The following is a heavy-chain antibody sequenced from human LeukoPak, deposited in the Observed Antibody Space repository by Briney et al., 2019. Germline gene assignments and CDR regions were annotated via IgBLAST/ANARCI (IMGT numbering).Heavy chain of an antibody. Sequence: GGSLRLSCAASGFTFSSYAMSWVRQAPGKGLEWVSAISGSGGSTYYADSVKGRFTISRDNSKNTLYLQMNSLGAEDTAVYYCAKDSHYYDSSGYPDYWGQGTLVTVSS. CDR1: GFTFSSYA. V-gene: IGHV3-23*01. D-gene: IGHD3-22*01. CDR3: AKDSHYYDSSGYPDY. J-gene: IGHJ4*02. CDR2: ISGSGGST.